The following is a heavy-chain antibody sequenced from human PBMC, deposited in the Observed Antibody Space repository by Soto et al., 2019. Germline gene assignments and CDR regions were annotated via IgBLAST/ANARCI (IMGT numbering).Heavy chain of an antibody. CDR2: ISSSGSTI. Sequence: PGGSLRLSCAASGLTFSSYEMNWVRQAPGKGLEWVSYISSSGSTIYYADSVKGRFTISRDNAKNSLYLQMNSLRAEDTAVYYCARSSDKWELLLYFQHWGQGTLVTV. CDR1: GLTFSSYE. J-gene: IGHJ1*01. CDR3: ARSSDKWELLLYFQH. D-gene: IGHD1-26*01. V-gene: IGHV3-48*03.